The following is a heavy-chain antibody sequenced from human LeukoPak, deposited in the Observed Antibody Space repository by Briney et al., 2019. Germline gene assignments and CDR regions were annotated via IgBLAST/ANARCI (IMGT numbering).Heavy chain of an antibody. J-gene: IGHJ4*02. CDR2: IKQDGSEK. D-gene: IGHD3-10*01. Sequence: PGGSLRLSRAASGFTFSRYWMSWVRQAPGKGLEWVANIKQDGSEKYYVDSVKGRFTISRDNAKNSLYLQMNSLRVEDTAVYYCAKVAKYYYGSETYYFFDYWGQGTLVTASS. CDR3: AKVAKYYYGSETYYFFDY. V-gene: IGHV3-7*01. CDR1: GFTFSRYW.